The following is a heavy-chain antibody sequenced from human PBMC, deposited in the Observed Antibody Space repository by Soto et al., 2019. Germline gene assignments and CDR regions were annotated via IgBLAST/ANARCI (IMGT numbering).Heavy chain of an antibody. CDR2: ISYDGSNK. J-gene: IGHJ4*02. CDR1: GFTFSSYA. V-gene: IGHV3-30-3*01. CDR3: ARDLGPPDGYCSGGSCPTFDY. Sequence: PGGSLRLSCAASGFTFSSYAMYWVRQAPGKGLEWVAVISYDGSNKYYADSVKGRFTISRDNSKNTLYLQMNSLRAEDTAVYYCARDLGPPDGYCSGGSCPTFDYWGQGTLVTVSS. D-gene: IGHD2-15*01.